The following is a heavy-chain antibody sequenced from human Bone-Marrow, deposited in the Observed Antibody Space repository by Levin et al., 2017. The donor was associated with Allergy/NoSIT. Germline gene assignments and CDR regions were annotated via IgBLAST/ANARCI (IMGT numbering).Heavy chain of an antibody. J-gene: IGHJ5*02. CDR3: ARGLEYSGLP. CDR1: GFTFSTYS. V-gene: IGHV3-21*01. Sequence: GGSLRLSCAASGFTFSTYSMNWVRQAPGKGLDWVSSITSSSSYIYYADSVKGRFTISRDNAKNSLYLQMNSLRVEDTAVYYCARGLEYSGLPWGQGTLVTVSS. D-gene: IGHD5-12*01. CDR2: ITSSSSYI.